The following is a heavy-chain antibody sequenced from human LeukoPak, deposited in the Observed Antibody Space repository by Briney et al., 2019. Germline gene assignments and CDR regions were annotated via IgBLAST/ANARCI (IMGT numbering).Heavy chain of an antibody. CDR3: ARGMSATSGYLELEY. J-gene: IGHJ4*02. D-gene: IGHD3-22*01. CDR2: INWNGGST. CDR1: GFTFDDYG. V-gene: IGHV3-20*04. Sequence: GGSLRLSCAASGFTFDDYGMSWVRQAPGKGLEWVSGINWNGGSTAYADSVKGRFTISRDNAKNSLYLQMNSLRAEDTALYYCARGMSATSGYLELEYWGLGTLVTVST.